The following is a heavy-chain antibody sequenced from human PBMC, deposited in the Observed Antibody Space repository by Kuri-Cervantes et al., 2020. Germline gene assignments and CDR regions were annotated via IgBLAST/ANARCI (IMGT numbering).Heavy chain of an antibody. D-gene: IGHD2-15*01. V-gene: IGHV3-30-3*01. Sequence: GESLKISCAASGFTFGSYAMHWVRQAPGKGLEWVAVISYDGSNKYYADSVKGRFTISRDNSKNTLYLQMNSLRAEDTAVYYCARDPLGYCTGGSCTLHGMDVWGQGTRVTVSS. CDR3: ARDPLGYCTGGSCTLHGMDV. J-gene: IGHJ6*02. CDR2: ISYDGSNK. CDR1: GFTFGSYA.